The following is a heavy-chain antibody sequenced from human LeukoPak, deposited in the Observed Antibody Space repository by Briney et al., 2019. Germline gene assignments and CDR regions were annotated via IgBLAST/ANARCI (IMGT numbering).Heavy chain of an antibody. Sequence: SETLSLTCTVSGGSITSSSYSWGWIRQPPGKGLEWIASMSYSGSTNYNPSLKSRVTISVDTSENQFSLKLSSVTAADTAVYYCARVGGGNSGPWGQGTLVTVSS. CDR2: MSYSGST. J-gene: IGHJ5*02. CDR3: ARVGGGNSGP. CDR1: GGSITSSSYS. V-gene: IGHV4-39*07. D-gene: IGHD4-23*01.